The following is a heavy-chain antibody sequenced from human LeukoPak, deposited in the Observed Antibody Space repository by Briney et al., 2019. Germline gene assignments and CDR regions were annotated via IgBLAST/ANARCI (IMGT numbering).Heavy chain of an antibody. J-gene: IGHJ4*02. CDR3: AKDGYCDNTSCYPHHSHS. CDR1: GFSFSYYG. CDR2: ISNDGNNK. Sequence: GGSLRLSCAASGFSFSYYGMHWVRQAPGKGLEWVAFISNDGNNKDYADSVKGRFTISRDNSKNTLYLQMDSLRSEDTAVYHCAKDGYCDNTSCYPHHSHSWGQGTLVTVSS. V-gene: IGHV3-30*18. D-gene: IGHD2-2*03.